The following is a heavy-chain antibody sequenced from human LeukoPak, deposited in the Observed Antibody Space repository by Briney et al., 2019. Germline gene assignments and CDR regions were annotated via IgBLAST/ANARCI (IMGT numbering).Heavy chain of an antibody. D-gene: IGHD3-3*01. CDR3: AREFDYDFWSGYHKGFDY. CDR1: GFTFSSYS. J-gene: IGHJ4*02. CDR2: ISSSSSYI. Sequence: GGSLRLSCAASGFTFSSYSMNWVRQAPGKGLEWVSSISSSSSYIYYADSVKGRFTISRDNAKNSLYLQMNSLRAEDTAVYYCAREFDYDFWSGYHKGFDYWGQGTLVTVSS. V-gene: IGHV3-21*01.